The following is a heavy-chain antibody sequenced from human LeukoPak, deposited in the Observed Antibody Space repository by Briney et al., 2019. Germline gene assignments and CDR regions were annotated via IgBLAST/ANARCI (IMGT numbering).Heavy chain of an antibody. J-gene: IGHJ3*02. V-gene: IGHV4-59*08. CDR3: AKHRPSLYAFDN. CDR1: GGSISSYY. Sequence: SETLSLTCTVSGGSISSYYWSWIRQPPGKGLEWIGYIYYSGSTNYNPSLKSRVTISVDTSKNQFSLKLGSVTAADTAVYYCAKHRPSLYAFDNWGQRTMVTGSS. CDR2: IYYSGST.